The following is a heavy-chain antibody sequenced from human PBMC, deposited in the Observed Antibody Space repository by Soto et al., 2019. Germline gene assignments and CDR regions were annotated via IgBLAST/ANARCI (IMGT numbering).Heavy chain of an antibody. CDR2: ISGYNGDT. Sequence: SVKVSCKASGYTFTSYDINWVRQATGQGLEWMGWISGYNGDTKYAQKVQGRVTMTIDTSTYTAYMELRSLTSDDTAIYYCAKNGQPPYYYYGMDVWGQGTTVTSP. V-gene: IGHV1-18*01. CDR1: GYTFTSYD. J-gene: IGHJ6*02. D-gene: IGHD2-8*01. CDR3: AKNGQPPYYYYGMDV.